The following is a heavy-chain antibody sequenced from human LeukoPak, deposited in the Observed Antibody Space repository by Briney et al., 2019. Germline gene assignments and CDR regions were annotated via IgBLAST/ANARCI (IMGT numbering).Heavy chain of an antibody. V-gene: IGHV3-21*01. CDR2: ISSSSSYI. D-gene: IGHD3-22*01. Sequence: PGGSLRLSCAASGFTFSSYSMNWVRQAPGKGLEWVSSISSSSSYIYYADSVKGRLTISRDNAKNSLYLQMNSLRAEDTAVYYCARVGGYYYDSSGYYFDYWGQGTLVTVSS. J-gene: IGHJ4*02. CDR1: GFTFSSYS. CDR3: ARVGGYYYDSSGYYFDY.